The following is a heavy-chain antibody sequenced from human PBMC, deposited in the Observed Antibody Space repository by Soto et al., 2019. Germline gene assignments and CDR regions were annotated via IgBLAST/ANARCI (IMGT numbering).Heavy chain of an antibody. CDR2: IKQDGSEK. CDR3: ARDRDYDYIWGSYHNGVSLFDY. Sequence: GGSLRLSCAASRFTFSSYWMSWVRQAPGKGLEWVANIKQDGSEKYYVDSVKGRFTISRDNAKNSLYLQMNSLRAEDTAVYYCARDRDYDYIWGSYHNGVSLFDYWGQGTLVTVSS. J-gene: IGHJ4*02. CDR1: RFTFSSYW. D-gene: IGHD3-16*02. V-gene: IGHV3-7*01.